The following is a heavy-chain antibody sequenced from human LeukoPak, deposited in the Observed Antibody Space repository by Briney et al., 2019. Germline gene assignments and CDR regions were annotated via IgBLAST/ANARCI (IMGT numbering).Heavy chain of an antibody. CDR2: VHYNGAT. Sequence: SETLSLTCTVSGGSVTSTTYYWGWVRQPPGKGLEWVGVVHYNGATYYDPSLKNRVTMSIDTSENQFSLKVTSVTAADTAVYYCARRRVAATAGWFDPWGQGTLVTVSS. CDR3: ARRRVAATAGWFDP. V-gene: IGHV4-39*01. CDR1: GGSVTSTTYY. D-gene: IGHD2-15*01. J-gene: IGHJ5*02.